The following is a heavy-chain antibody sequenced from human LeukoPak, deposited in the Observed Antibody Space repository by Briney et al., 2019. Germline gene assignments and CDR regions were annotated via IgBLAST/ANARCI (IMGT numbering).Heavy chain of an antibody. CDR3: ARDPGTLATYFDY. D-gene: IGHD6-13*01. CDR2: ISYDGSNK. CDR1: GFTFSSYA. Sequence: GRSLRLSCAASGFTFSSYAMHWVRQAPGKGLEWVAVISYDGSNKYYADSVKGRFTISRDDSKNTLYLQMNSLRAEDTAIYYCARDPGTLATYFDYWGPGTLVTVSS. J-gene: IGHJ4*02. V-gene: IGHV3-30-3*01.